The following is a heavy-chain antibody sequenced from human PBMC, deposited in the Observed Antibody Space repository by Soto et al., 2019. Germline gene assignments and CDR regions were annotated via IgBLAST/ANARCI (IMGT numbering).Heavy chain of an antibody. V-gene: IGHV1-18*01. J-gene: IGHJ4*02. Sequence: QVHLVQSGAEVKKPGASVKVSCKGSGYAFTTSGITWVRQAPGQVLEWMGWISAHNGNTNYAQKLQGRVTVTRDTSTRTAYMELRSLRSDDTAVYYCARGRYGDYWGQGALVTASS. CDR3: ARGRYGDY. D-gene: IGHD1-1*01. CDR1: GYAFTTSG. CDR2: ISAHNGNT.